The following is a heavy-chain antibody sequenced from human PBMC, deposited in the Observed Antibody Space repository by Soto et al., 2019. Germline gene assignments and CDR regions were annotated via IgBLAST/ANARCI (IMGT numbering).Heavy chain of an antibody. Sequence: GESLTISCKGSGYSFTSYWIVWVRQMPGKGLEWMGIIYPGDSDTRYSPSFQGQVTISADKSISTAYLQWSSLKASDTAMYYCARRSNFEGYCSGNGCYSYAFDIWGQGTMVTVSS. CDR1: GYSFTSYW. J-gene: IGHJ3*02. D-gene: IGHD2-15*01. CDR2: IYPGDSDT. V-gene: IGHV5-51*01. CDR3: ARRSNFEGYCSGNGCYSYAFDI.